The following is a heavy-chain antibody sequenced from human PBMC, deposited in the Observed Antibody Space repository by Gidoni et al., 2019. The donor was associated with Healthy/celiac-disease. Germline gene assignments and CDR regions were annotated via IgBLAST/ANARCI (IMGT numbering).Heavy chain of an antibody. CDR1: AFPFSSYG. V-gene: IGHV3-30*18. Sequence: QVQPGESGGGVVQPGRSLRLSCAASAFPFSSYGMHWVRQAPGKGLEWVAVISYDGSNKYYADSVKGRFTISRDNSKNTLYLQMYSLRAEDTAVYYCAKGIGTTKVVYAIYYYYYGMDVWGQGTTVTVSS. D-gene: IGHD2-8*02. CDR2: ISYDGSNK. J-gene: IGHJ6*02. CDR3: AKGIGTTKVVYAIYYYYYGMDV.